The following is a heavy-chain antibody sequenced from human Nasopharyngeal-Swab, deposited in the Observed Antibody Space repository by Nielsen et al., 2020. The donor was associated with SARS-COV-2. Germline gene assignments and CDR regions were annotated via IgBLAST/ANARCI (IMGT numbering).Heavy chain of an antibody. D-gene: IGHD5/OR15-5a*01. CDR3: AKTHTNYGMDV. CDR2: ISWNSGSI. V-gene: IGHV3-9*01. Sequence: SLKISCAASGFTFDDYAMHWVRQAPGKGLEWVSGISWNSGSIGYADSVKGRFTISRDNAKNSLYLQMNSLRAEDTALYYCAKTHTNYGMDVWDQGTTVTVSS. J-gene: IGHJ6*02. CDR1: GFTFDDYA.